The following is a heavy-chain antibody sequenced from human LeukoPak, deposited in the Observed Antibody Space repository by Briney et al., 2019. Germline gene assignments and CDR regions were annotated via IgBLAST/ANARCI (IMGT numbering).Heavy chain of an antibody. V-gene: IGHV1-69*01. CDR2: IIPILGTS. CDR1: GSTFSTYA. CDR3: ATTRDYYENSGYTLLQD. D-gene: IGHD3-22*01. J-gene: IGHJ1*01. Sequence: GASVKVSCKASGSTFSTYAINWVRQAPGQGLERMGGIIPILGTSNYAQRFQGRVTITADESSGTAYMALSSLRSEDTAIYYCATTRDYYENSGYTLLQDWGQGTLVTVSS.